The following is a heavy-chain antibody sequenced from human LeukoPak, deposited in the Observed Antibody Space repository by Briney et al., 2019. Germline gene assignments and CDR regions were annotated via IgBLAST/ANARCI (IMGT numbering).Heavy chain of an antibody. CDR1: GFTFSNYW. CDR2: ITSDASST. D-gene: IGHD3-10*01. Sequence: GGSLRLSCAASGFTFSNYWMHWVRRAPGKGLVWISRITSDASSTSYADSVKGRFTISRDSAKNTLYLRMNSLRAEDTAVYYCAREFEGQEAGAYGSGSYDVFDIWGQGTMVTVSS. V-gene: IGHV3-74*01. J-gene: IGHJ3*02. CDR3: AREFEGQEAGAYGSGSYDVFDI.